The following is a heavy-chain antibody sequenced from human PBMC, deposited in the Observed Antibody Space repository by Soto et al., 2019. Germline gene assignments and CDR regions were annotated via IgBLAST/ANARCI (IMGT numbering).Heavy chain of an antibody. D-gene: IGHD2-15*01. CDR1: GGSISSSNW. V-gene: IGHV4-4*02. CDR3: ARTARSGVTIDY. J-gene: IGHJ4*02. CDR2: IYHSGST. Sequence: QVQLQESRPGLVKPSGTLSLTCAVSGGSISSSNWWRWVRQPPGKGLEWIGEIYHSGSTNYNPSPTSPVTISVDKSKNQCSLKLSSVTAADTAVYYCARTARSGVTIDYWGQGTLVTVSS.